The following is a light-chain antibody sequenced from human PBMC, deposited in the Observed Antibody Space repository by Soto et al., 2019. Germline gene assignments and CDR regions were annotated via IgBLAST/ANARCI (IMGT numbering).Light chain of an antibody. CDR1: QSVSTSY. CDR2: GAS. Sequence: ILVTLSPVTLSLSQGDRATLSCRASQSVSTSYLAWCQQKPGQAPRLLIYGASSRATGIPDRFSGSGSGTDFTLTISGLEPEDFAVYYCQQYGNSRGTFGQGTKVDIK. CDR3: QQYGNSRGT. V-gene: IGKV3-20*01. J-gene: IGKJ1*01.